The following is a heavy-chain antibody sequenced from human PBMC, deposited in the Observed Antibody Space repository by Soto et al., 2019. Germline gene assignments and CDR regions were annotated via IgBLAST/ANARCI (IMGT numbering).Heavy chain of an antibody. D-gene: IGHD3-10*02. CDR1: GGSLNGYY. J-gene: IGHJ6*03. CDR2: IDHGGSA. CDR3: ARNVPGADYYYMDV. V-gene: IGHV4-34*01. Sequence: QVQLQQWGAGLLEPSETLFLTCAVYGGSLNGYYWSWIRQAPGKGLEWIGEIDHGGSANYNPSLTRRAIMSVDSSKSQLSLTLTSVTAADTAVYYCARNVPGADYYYMDVWGEGTTVTVSS.